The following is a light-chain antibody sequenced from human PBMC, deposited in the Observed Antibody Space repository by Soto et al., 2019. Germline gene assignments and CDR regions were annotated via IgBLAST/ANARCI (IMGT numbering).Light chain of an antibody. Sequence: EIVMTQSPATLSVSPGERATLSCRASQSVSNNLAWYQQKPGQAPRLLIYGASTRATGIPARFSGSGSGTEFTITISSLQSEDFAVYYCQQSNDWWTFGQGTKVEIK. CDR1: QSVSNN. V-gene: IGKV3-15*01. J-gene: IGKJ1*01. CDR3: QQSNDWWT. CDR2: GAS.